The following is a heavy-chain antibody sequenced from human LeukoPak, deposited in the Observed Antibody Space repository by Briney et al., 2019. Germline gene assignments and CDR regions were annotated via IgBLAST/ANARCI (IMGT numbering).Heavy chain of an antibody. J-gene: IGHJ6*03. Sequence: ASVKVSCKASGYTFTSYYMHWVRQAPGQGLEWMGIINPSGGSTSYAQKFQGRVTMTRDMSTSTVYMELSILRSEDTAVYYCARGVITMVRGDYYYMDVWGKGTTVTVSS. V-gene: IGHV1-46*01. CDR2: INPSGGST. D-gene: IGHD3-10*01. CDR1: GYTFTSYY. CDR3: ARGVITMVRGDYYYMDV.